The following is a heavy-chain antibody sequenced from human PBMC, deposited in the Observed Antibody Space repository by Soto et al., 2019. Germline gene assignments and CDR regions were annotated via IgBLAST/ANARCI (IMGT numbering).Heavy chain of an antibody. CDR2: ISYNGNNK. CDR3: ARRSFPYSGSPLEPWSDALDI. J-gene: IGHJ3*02. V-gene: IGHV3-30*04. CDR1: GFSISTYA. D-gene: IGHD1-26*01. Sequence: QVQLVGSGGGVVQPGRSLRLSCAASGFSISTYALHWVRQAPGKGPEWVAIISYNGNNKHYADSVKGRFTISRDNSKNTVDLQMNSLRVEDTAMYYCARRSFPYSGSPLEPWSDALDIWCQGTMVTVSS.